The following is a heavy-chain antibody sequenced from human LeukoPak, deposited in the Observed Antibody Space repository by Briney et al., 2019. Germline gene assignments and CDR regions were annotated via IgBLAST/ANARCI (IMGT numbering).Heavy chain of an antibody. Sequence: KPSETLSLTCAVSGGSVSSGSYYWSWIRQPPGKGLEWIGYIYYSGSTNYNPSLKSRVTISVDTSKNQFSLKLSSVTAADTAVYYCARDLYGSGSYDYWGQGTLVTVSS. CDR1: GGSVSSGSYY. V-gene: IGHV4-61*01. CDR2: IYYSGST. D-gene: IGHD3-10*01. CDR3: ARDLYGSGSYDY. J-gene: IGHJ4*02.